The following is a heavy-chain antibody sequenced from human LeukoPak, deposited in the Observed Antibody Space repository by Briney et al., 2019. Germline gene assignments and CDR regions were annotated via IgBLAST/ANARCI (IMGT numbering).Heavy chain of an antibody. J-gene: IGHJ3*02. V-gene: IGHV4-39*01. CDR3: ARIPTNAVPSAHNGFDI. Sequence: PSETLSLTCTVSGGSISSSDYYWGWIRQPPGKGLEWIANIYYSGSTYHNPSLKSRVTISVDTSKNQFSLRLNSVTAADTSIYYCARIPTNAVPSAHNGFDIRGQGTMLTVSS. CDR1: GGSISSSDYY. CDR2: IYYSGST. D-gene: IGHD6-19*01.